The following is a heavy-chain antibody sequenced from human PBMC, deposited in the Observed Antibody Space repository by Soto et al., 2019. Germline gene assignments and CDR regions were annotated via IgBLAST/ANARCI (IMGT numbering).Heavy chain of an antibody. Sequence: SETLSLTCTVSGGSISSGDYYWGWIRQPPGKGLEWIGSIYYSGSTYYNPSLKSRVTISVDTSKNQFSLKLSSVTAADTAVYYCARHTPAISISDHWGQGTLVTVSS. V-gene: IGHV4-39*01. CDR1: GGSISSGDYY. CDR2: IYYSGST. CDR3: ARHTPAISISDH. J-gene: IGHJ4*02. D-gene: IGHD2-15*01.